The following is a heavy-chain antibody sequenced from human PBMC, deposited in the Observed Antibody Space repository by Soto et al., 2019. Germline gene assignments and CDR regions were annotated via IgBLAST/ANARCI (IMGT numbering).Heavy chain of an antibody. J-gene: IGHJ4*02. CDR2: IYYSGST. CDR3: ARDYGDYVFDY. Sequence: SETLSLTCTVSGGSISAYYWSWIRQPPGKGLEWIGYIYYSGSTNYNPSLKSRVTISVDTSKNQFSLKLSSVTAADTAVYYCARDYGDYVFDYWGQGTLVTVSS. V-gene: IGHV4-59*12. CDR1: GGSISAYY. D-gene: IGHD4-17*01.